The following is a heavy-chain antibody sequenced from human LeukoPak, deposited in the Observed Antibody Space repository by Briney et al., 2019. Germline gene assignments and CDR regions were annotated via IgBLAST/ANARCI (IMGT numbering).Heavy chain of an antibody. Sequence: GGSLRLSCAASGFTVSSNYMSWVRQAPGKGLEWVSAISGSGGSTYYADSVKGRFTISRDNSKNTLYLQMNSLRAEDTAVYYCANPTAAAAGEDAFDIWGQGTMVTVSS. J-gene: IGHJ3*02. D-gene: IGHD6-13*01. V-gene: IGHV3-23*01. CDR2: ISGSGGST. CDR3: ANPTAAAAGEDAFDI. CDR1: GFTVSSNY.